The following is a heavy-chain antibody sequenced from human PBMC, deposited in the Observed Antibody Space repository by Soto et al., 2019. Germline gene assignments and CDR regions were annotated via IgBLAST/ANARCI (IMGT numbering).Heavy chain of an antibody. V-gene: IGHV1-18*04. CDR1: GYTFNTYF. D-gene: IGHD2-15*01. CDR3: TRDERQSCGRLGCYHYYY. J-gene: IGHJ4*02. CDR2: TNAYSGES. Sequence: VQLVQSGSEMREPGASVRISCKASGYTFNTYFISGISWVRQAPGQGLEWVGWTNAYSGESNNPEKFQGRITLTADKSTNTVYLQLSRLGPDDSAVYFCTRDERQSCGRLGCYHYYYWGQGTLVTVSS.